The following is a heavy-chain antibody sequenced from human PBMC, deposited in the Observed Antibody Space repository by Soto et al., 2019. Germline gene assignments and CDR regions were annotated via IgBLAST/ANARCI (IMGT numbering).Heavy chain of an antibody. Sequence: PGGSLRLSCAASGFTFSSYAMSWVRQAPEKGLEWVSAISGSGGSTYYADSVKGRFTISRDNSKNTLYLQMNSLRAEDTAVYYCAKGIYYYDSSGSRGMDVWGQGTTVTVSS. CDR2: ISGSGGST. J-gene: IGHJ6*02. D-gene: IGHD3-22*01. CDR3: AKGIYYYDSSGSRGMDV. CDR1: GFTFSSYA. V-gene: IGHV3-23*01.